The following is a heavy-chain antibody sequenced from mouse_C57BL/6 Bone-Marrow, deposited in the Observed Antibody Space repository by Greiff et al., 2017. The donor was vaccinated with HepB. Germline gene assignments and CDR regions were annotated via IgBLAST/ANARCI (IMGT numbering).Heavy chain of an antibody. Sequence: EVQRVESGPELVKPGASVKISCKASGYSFTGYYMNWVTQSPEKSLEWIGEINPSTGGTTYNQKFKAKATLTVDKSSSTAYMQLKSLTSEDSAVYYCARSVYYVLLDYWGQGTTLTVSS. D-gene: IGHD2-1*01. J-gene: IGHJ2*01. CDR2: INPSTGGT. CDR3: ARSVYYVLLDY. CDR1: GYSFTGYY. V-gene: IGHV1-42*01.